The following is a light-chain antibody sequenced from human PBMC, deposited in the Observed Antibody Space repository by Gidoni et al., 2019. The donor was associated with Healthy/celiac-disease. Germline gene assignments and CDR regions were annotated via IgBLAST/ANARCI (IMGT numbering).Light chain of an antibody. Sequence: DIVMTQSPDSLAVSLGERATINCKSSQSVLYSSNNKNYLDWYKQKPGQPPKLLIYWGSTRESGVPDRFSGSGSGTDFTLTISSLQAEDVEVYYCQQYYSTRTFGQGTKVEIK. CDR1: QSVLYSSNNKNY. CDR2: WGS. CDR3: QQYYSTRT. J-gene: IGKJ1*01. V-gene: IGKV4-1*01.